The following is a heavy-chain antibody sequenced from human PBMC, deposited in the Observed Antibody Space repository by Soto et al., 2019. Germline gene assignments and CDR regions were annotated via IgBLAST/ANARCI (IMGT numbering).Heavy chain of an antibody. CDR3: ARDSHPWYYYDSSGLEPRWGY. CDR1: GGTFSSYA. J-gene: IGHJ4*02. Sequence: SVKGSCKASGGTFSSYASSWVRQAPGQGLEWMGGIIPIFGTANYAQKFQGRVTITADESTSTAYMELSSLRSEDTAVYYCARDSHPWYYYDSSGLEPRWGYWGQGTLVTVSS. D-gene: IGHD3-22*01. CDR2: IIPIFGTA. V-gene: IGHV1-69*13.